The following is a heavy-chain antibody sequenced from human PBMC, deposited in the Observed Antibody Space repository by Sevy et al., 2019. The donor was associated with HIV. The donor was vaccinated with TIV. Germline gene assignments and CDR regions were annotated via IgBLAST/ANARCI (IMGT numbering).Heavy chain of an antibody. J-gene: IGHJ3*02. Sequence: GESLKISCATSGFTFDDYAMNWVRQVPGKGLEWVSGVNWKGDGIGYGDSVKGRFIISRDNAKKSLYLQMNSLRVEDTALYHCARSTYYFDTTGFGSFDIWGQGTMVTVSS. V-gene: IGHV3-20*01. D-gene: IGHD3-22*01. CDR3: ARSTYYFDTTGFGSFDI. CDR2: VNWKGDGI. CDR1: GFTFDDYA.